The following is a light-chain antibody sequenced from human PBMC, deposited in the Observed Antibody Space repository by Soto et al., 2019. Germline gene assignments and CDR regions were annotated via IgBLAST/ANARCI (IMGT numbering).Light chain of an antibody. CDR2: WAS. Sequence: DIVMTQSPDSLAVALGETATINCKSSQSLLYSANKKNYLAWYQQKPGQPPKLLFYWASTRESGVPDRFNGGGSGTDFTLTISSLQAEDVAVYYCHQYYSLPPPWTFGQGTKVEV. V-gene: IGKV4-1*01. CDR3: HQYYSLPPPWT. CDR1: QSLLYSANKKNY. J-gene: IGKJ1*01.